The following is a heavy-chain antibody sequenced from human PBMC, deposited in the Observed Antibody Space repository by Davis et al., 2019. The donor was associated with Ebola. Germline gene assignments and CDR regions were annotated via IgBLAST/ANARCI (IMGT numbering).Heavy chain of an antibody. CDR2: ISWNSGSI. D-gene: IGHD2-2*02. CDR3: ARDVYCSSTSCYTGKNYYYYMDV. J-gene: IGHJ6*03. CDR1: GFTFDDYA. V-gene: IGHV3-9*01. Sequence: SLKISCAASGFTFDDYAMHWVRQAPGKGLEWVSGISWNSGSIGYADSVKGRFTISRDNAKNSLYLQMNSLRAEDTAVYYCARDVYCSSTSCYTGKNYYYYMDVWGKGTTVTVSS.